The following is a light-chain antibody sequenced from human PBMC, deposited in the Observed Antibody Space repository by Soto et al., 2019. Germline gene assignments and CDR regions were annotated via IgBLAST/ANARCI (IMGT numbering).Light chain of an antibody. Sequence: QSALTQPASVSGSPGQSITISCAGTSNDVGGYNYVSWYQHHPGAAPKVMIFEVTHRPSGVSNRFSGSKSGNKTSLTISGLQAEDEADYYCCSYTGSSTLVFGTGTKLTVL. V-gene: IGLV2-14*01. J-gene: IGLJ1*01. CDR3: CSYTGSSTLV. CDR1: SNDVGGYNY. CDR2: EVT.